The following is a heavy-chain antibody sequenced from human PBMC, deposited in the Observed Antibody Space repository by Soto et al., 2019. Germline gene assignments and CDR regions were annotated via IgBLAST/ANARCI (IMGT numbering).Heavy chain of an antibody. CDR3: ASVLMTRLRAFDI. J-gene: IGHJ3*02. CDR2: FSAYNGNT. D-gene: IGHD3-16*01. Sequence: QVQLVQSGAEVKKPGASVKVSCKASGYTFTSYGISWGRQAPGQGLEGLGWFSAYNGNTNYAQKLQGRVTMTTDTSTSTDYMELRSLRSADTAVYYCASVLMTRLRAFDIWGQGTMVTVSS. V-gene: IGHV1-18*01. CDR1: GYTFTSYG.